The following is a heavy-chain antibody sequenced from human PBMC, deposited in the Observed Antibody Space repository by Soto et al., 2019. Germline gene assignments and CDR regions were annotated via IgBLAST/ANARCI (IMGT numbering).Heavy chain of an antibody. CDR3: AKGDNLGPKTGYAFDP. D-gene: IGHD5-12*01. V-gene: IGHV6-1*01. Sequence: SQTLSLTCAISGDSVSSNSAAWNWIRQSPSRGLEWLGRTYYRSKWYNDYAVSVKSRININPNTSKNQFSLQLNSVTPEDTAVYFCAKGDNLGPKTGYAFDPWGQGIMVTVSS. J-gene: IGHJ5*02. CDR2: TYYRSKWYN. CDR1: GDSVSSNSAA.